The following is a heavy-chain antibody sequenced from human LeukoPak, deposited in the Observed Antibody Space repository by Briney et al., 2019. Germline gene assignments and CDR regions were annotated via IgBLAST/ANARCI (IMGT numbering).Heavy chain of an antibody. V-gene: IGHV3-33*01. J-gene: IGHJ4*02. CDR2: IWYDGSNK. CDR1: GFTFSSYG. CDR3: ARDDYSSFSFDY. Sequence: GGSLRLSCAASGFTFSSYGMHWVRQAPGKGLEWVAVIWYDGSNKYYADSVKGRFTNSRDNSKNTLYLQMSSLRAEDTAVYYCARDDYSSFSFDYWGQGTLVTVSS. D-gene: IGHD5-12*01.